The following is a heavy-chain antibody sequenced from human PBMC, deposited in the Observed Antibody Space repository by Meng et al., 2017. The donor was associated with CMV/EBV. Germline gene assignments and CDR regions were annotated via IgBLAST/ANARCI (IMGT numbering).Heavy chain of an antibody. CDR3: ARGAHCSSTSCYNI. J-gene: IGHJ4*02. CDR1: GGSVSSGSYY. Sequence: SETLSLTCTVSGGSVSSGSYYWSWIRQPPGKGLEWIGEINHSGSTNYNPSLKSRVTISVDTSKNQFSLKLSSVTAADTAVYYCARGAHCSSTSCYNIWGQGTLVTVSS. D-gene: IGHD2-2*01. CDR2: INHSGST. V-gene: IGHV4-61*01.